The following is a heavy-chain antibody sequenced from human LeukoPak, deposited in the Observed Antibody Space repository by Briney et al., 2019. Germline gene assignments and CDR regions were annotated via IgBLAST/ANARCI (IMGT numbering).Heavy chain of an antibody. D-gene: IGHD6-13*01. Sequence: TSSETLSLTCTVSGGSISSYYWSWIRQPAGKGLEWIGRIYTSGSTNYNPSLKSRVTMSVDTSKNQFSLKLSSVTAADTAVYYCARDLGIAAAGPRYYYYYMDVWGKGTTVTVSS. CDR3: ARDLGIAAAGPRYYYYYMDV. J-gene: IGHJ6*03. CDR1: GGSISSYY. V-gene: IGHV4-4*07. CDR2: IYTSGST.